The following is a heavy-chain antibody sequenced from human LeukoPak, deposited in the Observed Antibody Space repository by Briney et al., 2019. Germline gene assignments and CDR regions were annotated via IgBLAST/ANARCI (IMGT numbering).Heavy chain of an antibody. Sequence: GGSLRLSCAASGFTFSDYYMSWIRQAPGKGLEWVSAISGSGGSTYYADSVKGRFTISRDNSKNTLYLQMNSLRAEDTAVYYCARMYYYDSSGSFDYWGQGTLVTVSS. D-gene: IGHD3-22*01. J-gene: IGHJ4*02. CDR3: ARMYYYDSSGSFDY. CDR1: GFTFSDYY. V-gene: IGHV3-23*01. CDR2: ISGSGGST.